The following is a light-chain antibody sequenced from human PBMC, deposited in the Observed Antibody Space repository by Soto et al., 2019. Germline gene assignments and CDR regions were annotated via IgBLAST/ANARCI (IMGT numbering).Light chain of an antibody. J-gene: IGKJ5*01. V-gene: IGKV3-20*01. CDR1: QSVNSNY. CDR3: QQHGQWPIT. Sequence: EIVLTQSPATLSVSPGERATLSCRASQSVNSNYLAWYQQKPGQAPRLLIYGISKRATDIPDRFSGSGSGTELTITISSLQPEDFATYYCQQHGQWPITFGQGTRLEIK. CDR2: GIS.